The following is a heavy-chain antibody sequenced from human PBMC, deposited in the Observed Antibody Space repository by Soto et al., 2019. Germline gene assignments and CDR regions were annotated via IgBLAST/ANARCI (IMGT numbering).Heavy chain of an antibody. CDR2: IYWDDDK. J-gene: IGHJ4*02. CDR3: AHRVLRTVFGLVTTTAIYFDF. V-gene: IGHV2-5*02. D-gene: IGHD3-3*01. Sequence: QITLNESGPTVVRPTETLTLTCRFSGFSLTTSGVGVGWVRQSPGKAPEWLALIYWDDDKRYSESLKSRLTITKDTSQNQVVLTVANLDPTDTATYYCAHRVLRTVFGLVTTTAIYFDFWCQGTPVAVSS. CDR1: GFSLTTSGVG.